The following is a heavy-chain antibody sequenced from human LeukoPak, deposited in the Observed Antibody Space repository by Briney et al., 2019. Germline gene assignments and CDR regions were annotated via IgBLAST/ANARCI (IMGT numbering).Heavy chain of an antibody. CDR1: GYTFTSYG. D-gene: IGHD6-13*01. V-gene: IGHV1-18*01. J-gene: IGHJ4*02. CDR3: ARGAMGHIAAAAIDY. Sequence: ASVKVSCKASGYTFTSYGISWVRQAPGQGLEWMGWINTYNGYTNYAQKLQGRVALTTDTSTSTAYMELRSLRSDDTAVYYCARGAMGHIAAAAIDYWGQGTLVTVSS. CDR2: INTYNGYT.